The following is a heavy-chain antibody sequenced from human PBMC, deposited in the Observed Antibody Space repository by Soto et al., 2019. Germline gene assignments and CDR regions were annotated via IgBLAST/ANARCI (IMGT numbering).Heavy chain of an antibody. V-gene: IGHV3-21*01. CDR1: GFTFSRYS. Sequence: PGGSLRLSCAASGFTFSRYSMNWVRQAPGKGLGWVSSVSSSSSHIYYADSVKGRFTISRDTADNSLYLQRHSLRADDTAGEGGASGFLGYVAGGPAAVDVGGQASTVIFTS. J-gene: IGHJ6*02. CDR3: ASGFLGYVAGGPAAVDV. CDR2: VSSSSSHI. D-gene: IGHD3-16*01.